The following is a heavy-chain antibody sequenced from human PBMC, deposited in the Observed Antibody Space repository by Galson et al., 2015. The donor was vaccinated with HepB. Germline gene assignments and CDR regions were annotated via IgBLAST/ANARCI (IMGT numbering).Heavy chain of an antibody. CDR2: INAQGGAQGGAT. CDR3: AAGRGWQAPY. D-gene: IGHD2-15*01. CDR1: GLTFDDYT. J-gene: IGHJ4*02. Sequence: SLRLSCAASGLTFDDYTMQWVRQAPGRGLEWVCLINAQGGAQGGATLYGDSVKGRFTISRDNSKKTLHLQMNSLRTDDTAVYYCAAGRGWQAPYWGQGTLVTVSS. V-gene: IGHV3-43*01.